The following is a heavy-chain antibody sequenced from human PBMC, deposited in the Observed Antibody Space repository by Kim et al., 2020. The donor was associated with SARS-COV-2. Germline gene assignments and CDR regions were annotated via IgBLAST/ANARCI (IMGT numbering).Heavy chain of an antibody. J-gene: IGHJ6*03. CDR1: GGSISSSSYY. CDR3: APFARYYYYMDV. V-gene: IGHV4-39*01. CDR2: IYYSGST. Sequence: SETLSLTCTVSGGSISSSSYYWGWIRQPPGKGLEWIGNIYYSGSTYYNPSLKSRVTISVDPSKNQFSLKLTSVTAADTAVYYCAPFARYYYYMDVRGKGTTVTVSS.